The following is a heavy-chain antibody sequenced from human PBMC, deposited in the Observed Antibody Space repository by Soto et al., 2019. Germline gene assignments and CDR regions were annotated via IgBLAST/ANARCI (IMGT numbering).Heavy chain of an antibody. Sequence: SETLSLTCIASGESISSSSYYWGWIRQPPGKGLEWIGSIYYSGRTYYNPSFKSRVTISIDTSKNQFSLKLSSVTATDTAVYYCARQRTTVVTQAYFDHWGQGALVTAPQ. J-gene: IGHJ4*02. D-gene: IGHD2-21*02. CDR1: GESISSSSYY. CDR2: IYYSGRT. V-gene: IGHV4-39*01. CDR3: ARQRTTVVTQAYFDH.